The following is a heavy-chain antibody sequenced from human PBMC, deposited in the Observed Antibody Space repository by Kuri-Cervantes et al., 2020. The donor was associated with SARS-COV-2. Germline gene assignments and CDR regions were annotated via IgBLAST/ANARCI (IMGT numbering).Heavy chain of an antibody. V-gene: IGHV1-8*03. D-gene: IGHD1-7*01. Sequence: ASVKVSCKASGYTFTSYDINWVRQATGQGLEWMGWMNPNSGGTGYAQKFQGRVTITRNTSISTAYMELSSLRSDDTAVYYCARERGTSYYYYYMDVWGKGTTVTVSS. CDR3: ARERGTSYYYYYMDV. CDR1: GYTFTSYD. CDR2: MNPNSGGT. J-gene: IGHJ6*03.